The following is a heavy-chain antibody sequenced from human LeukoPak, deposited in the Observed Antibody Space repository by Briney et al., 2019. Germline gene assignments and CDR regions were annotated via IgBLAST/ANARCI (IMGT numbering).Heavy chain of an antibody. D-gene: IGHD3-22*01. CDR3: AKDFRTMIVVVVIDY. Sequence: PGGSLRLSCAASGFTFSSCGMSWVRQAPGKGLGWVSAISGSGGSTYYADSVKGRFTISRDNSKNTLYLQMNSLRAEDTAVYYCAKDFRTMIVVVVIDYWGQGTLVTVSS. J-gene: IGHJ4*02. CDR2: ISGSGGST. V-gene: IGHV3-23*01. CDR1: GFTFSSCG.